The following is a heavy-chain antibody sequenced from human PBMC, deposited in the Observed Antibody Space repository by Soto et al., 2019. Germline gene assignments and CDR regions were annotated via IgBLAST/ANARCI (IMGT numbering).Heavy chain of an antibody. D-gene: IGHD3-3*01. CDR1: GSSLSSSSYY. V-gene: IGHV4-39*01. CDR3: ARSGSSITIFGVVIHQFDY. CDR2: IYYSGSP. Sequence: PSETLSLTCTLSGSSLSSSSYYWGWIRQPPGKGLEWIGSIYYSGSPYYNPSLKSRVTISVDTSKNQCSLKLSSVTAADTAVYYCARSGSSITIFGVVIHQFDYWGQGTLVTVSS. J-gene: IGHJ4*02.